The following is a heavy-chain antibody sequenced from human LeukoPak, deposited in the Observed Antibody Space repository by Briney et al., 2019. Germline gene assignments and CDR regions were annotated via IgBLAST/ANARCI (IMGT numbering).Heavy chain of an antibody. J-gene: IGHJ3*02. CDR1: GFTFNNYA. V-gene: IGHV3-23*01. D-gene: IGHD3-3*01. CDR2: IGSDGKT. CDR3: AKSAAAYYDLLSGYDAFDI. Sequence: GGSLRLSCAASGFTFNNYAMSWVRQAPGKGLEWVSAIGSDGKTYYADSVRGRFTISRDNSKNTLYLQMNRLRAEDTAVYFCAKSAAAYYDLLSGYDAFDIWGQGTTVTVSS.